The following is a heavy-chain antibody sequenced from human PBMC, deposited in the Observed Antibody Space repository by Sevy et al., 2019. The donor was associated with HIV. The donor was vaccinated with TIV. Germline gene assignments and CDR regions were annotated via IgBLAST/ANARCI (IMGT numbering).Heavy chain of an antibody. Sequence: GGSLRLSCAASGFSVSDTYMSWVRQAPGKGLEWVSVIYSGDKTYHADSVKGRFTISRDSSKNTIYLQLNSLITEDTAVYYCARLNVYYYDDDGYYTTGNAFDIWGQGTMVTVSS. CDR1: GFSVSDTY. CDR3: ARLNVYYYDDDGYYTTGNAFDI. V-gene: IGHV3-53*01. CDR2: IYSGDKT. J-gene: IGHJ3*02. D-gene: IGHD3-22*01.